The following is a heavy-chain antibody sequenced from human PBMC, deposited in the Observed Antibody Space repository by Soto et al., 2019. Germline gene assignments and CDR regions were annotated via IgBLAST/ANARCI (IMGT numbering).Heavy chain of an antibody. CDR1: GFSFTSYA. J-gene: IGHJ4*02. CDR3: ARVGYGDLAQ. CDR2: VTLSGDYT. V-gene: IGHV3-23*01. D-gene: IGHD4-17*01. Sequence: EVNLLESGGGLLQPGGSLILSCVASGFSFTSYAMAWVRQAPGMGLEWVCTVTLSGDYTYYADPVKGRFTISRDNSKNTVYLQLSSLRADDTAVYYCARVGYGDLAQWGQGTWVTVSS.